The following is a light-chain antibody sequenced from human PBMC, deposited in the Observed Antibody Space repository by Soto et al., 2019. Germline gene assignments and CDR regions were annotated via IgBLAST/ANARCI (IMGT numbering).Light chain of an antibody. CDR3: VSFTTKKSYV. V-gene: IGLV2-14*03. CDR2: DIA. Sequence: HSVLTQPASVSGSPGQSITISCTGTSSDIGAYIFVSWYQQHPGKAPKLIIYDIANRPSGVSYRFSGSKSANTASLTISGLQADDEADYYCVSFTTKKSYVFGTGTKLTVL. CDR1: SSDIGAYIF. J-gene: IGLJ1*01.